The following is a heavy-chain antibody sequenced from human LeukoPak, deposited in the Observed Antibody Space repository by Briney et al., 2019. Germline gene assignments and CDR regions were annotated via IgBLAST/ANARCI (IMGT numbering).Heavy chain of an antibody. V-gene: IGHV1-69*13. Sequence: GASVKVSCKASRVTFNSYSVSWVRQAPGQGPEWMGRIIPVFGTANYAQQFHGRVVITADESTSTVHMEMSSLRSDDTAMYYCARGPRATYYYDSSGFDGAFEVWGQGTMVTVSS. CDR3: ARGPRATYYYDSSGFDGAFEV. CDR2: IIPVFGTA. CDR1: RVTFNSYS. J-gene: IGHJ3*01. D-gene: IGHD3-22*01.